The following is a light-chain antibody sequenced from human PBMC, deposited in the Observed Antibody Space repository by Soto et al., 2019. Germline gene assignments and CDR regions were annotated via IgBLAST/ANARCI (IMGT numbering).Light chain of an antibody. CDR1: QTISSW. Sequence: DIQMTQSPSTLSGSVGDRVTITCRASQTISSWLAWYQQKPGKAPKLLIYKASTLKSGVPSRFSGSGSGTECTLTISSLQPDDFATYYGQHYNSYSEAFGQGNKVEL. CDR2: KAS. J-gene: IGKJ1*01. CDR3: QHYNSYSEA. V-gene: IGKV1-5*03.